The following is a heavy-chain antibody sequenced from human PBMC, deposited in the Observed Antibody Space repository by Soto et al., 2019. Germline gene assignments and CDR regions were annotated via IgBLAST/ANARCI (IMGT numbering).Heavy chain of an antibody. V-gene: IGHV4-4*07. Sequence: SETLSLTCTVSGRSMSGYYWSWIRQPAGERLEWIGRIYTSGSTNYNPSLKSRVTMSVDTSKNQFSLKLSSVTAADTAVYYCARGGGSSWYDLYDYWGQGTLVTVSS. CDR3: ARGGGSSWYDLYDY. D-gene: IGHD6-13*01. J-gene: IGHJ4*02. CDR1: GRSMSGYY. CDR2: IYTSGST.